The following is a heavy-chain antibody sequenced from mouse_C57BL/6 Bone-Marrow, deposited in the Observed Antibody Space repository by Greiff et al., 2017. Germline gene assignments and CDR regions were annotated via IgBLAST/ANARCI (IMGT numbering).Heavy chain of an antibody. CDR3: ARRGFYYYGSSCDY. J-gene: IGHJ2*01. CDR2: ISNGGGSP. CDR1: GFTFSDYY. D-gene: IGHD1-1*01. V-gene: IGHV5-12*01. Sequence: DVMLVESGGGLVQPGGSLKLSCAASGFTFSDYYMYWVRQTPEKRLEWVAYISNGGGSPYYPDTVQGRFPISRDNAKHTLYLQMSRLKSEDTAMYYCARRGFYYYGSSCDYWGQGTTLTVSS.